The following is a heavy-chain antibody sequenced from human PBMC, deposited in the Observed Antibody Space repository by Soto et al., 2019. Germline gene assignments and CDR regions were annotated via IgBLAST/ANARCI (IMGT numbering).Heavy chain of an antibody. D-gene: IGHD3-10*01. CDR1: AFTFSAYS. CDR3: ARARIGSGTFYYYRDV. V-gene: IGHV3-48*01. Sequence: EVQLVESGGGLIQPGGSLRLSCAASAFTFSAYSMNWVRQAPGKGLEWVSYISSTSDTIHYTDSVKGRFTISRDNSRNSLYLQMNSLRVEDTAVYYCARARIGSGTFYYYRDVWGKGTTVTVSS. CDR2: ISSTSDTI. J-gene: IGHJ6*03.